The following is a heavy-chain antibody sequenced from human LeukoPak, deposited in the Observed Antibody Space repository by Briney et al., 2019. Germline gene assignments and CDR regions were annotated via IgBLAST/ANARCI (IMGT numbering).Heavy chain of an antibody. CDR2: INHSGST. V-gene: IGHV4-34*01. D-gene: IGHD1-26*01. CDR3: ARGEWELPFDY. Sequence: SETLSLTCAVYGGSFSGYYWSWTRQPPGKGLEWIGEINHSGSTNYNPSLKSRVTISVDTSKNQFSLKLSSVTAADMAVYYCARGEWELPFDYWGQGTLVTVSS. J-gene: IGHJ4*02. CDR1: GGSFSGYY.